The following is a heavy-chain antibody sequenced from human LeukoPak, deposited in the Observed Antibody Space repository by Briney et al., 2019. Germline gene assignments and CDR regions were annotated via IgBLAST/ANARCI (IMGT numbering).Heavy chain of an antibody. CDR1: GFTFSSYS. CDR2: ISSSSSYI. V-gene: IGHV3-21*01. J-gene: IGHJ4*02. D-gene: IGHD2-8*02. Sequence: GSLRLSCAASGFTFSSYSMNWVRQAPGKGLEWVSSISSSSSYIYYADSVKGRFTISRDNAKNSLYPQMNSLRAEDTAAYYCARDTSGTGDYWGQGTLVTVSS. CDR3: ARDTSGTGDY.